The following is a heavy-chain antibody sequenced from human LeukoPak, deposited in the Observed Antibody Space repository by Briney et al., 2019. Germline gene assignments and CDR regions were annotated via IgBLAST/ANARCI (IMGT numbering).Heavy chain of an antibody. J-gene: IGHJ4*02. CDR1: GYTFGSDD. Sequence: SVKVSCKASGYTFGSDDINWVRQATGQGLEWMGGIIPIFGTANYAQKFQGRVTITADKSTSTAYMELSSLRSEDTAVYYCARLGVEATVTTKGGVFDYWGQGTLVTVSS. D-gene: IGHD4-17*01. CDR2: IIPIFGTA. V-gene: IGHV1-69*06. CDR3: ARLGVEATVTTKGGVFDY.